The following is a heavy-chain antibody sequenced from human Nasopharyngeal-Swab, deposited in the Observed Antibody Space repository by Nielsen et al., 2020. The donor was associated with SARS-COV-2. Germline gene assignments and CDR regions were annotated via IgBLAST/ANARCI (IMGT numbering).Heavy chain of an antibody. CDR1: GFTFDSYA. V-gene: IGHV3-23*01. Sequence: GESLKISCAASGFTFDSYAMTWVRQAPGKGLEWVSSVTGSGGTTKYADSVKGRFTISRDNSNKKVYLQMHSLRAEDSAVYYCARVLREGWFDPWGQGTLVTVSS. CDR3: ARVLREGWFDP. J-gene: IGHJ5*02. D-gene: IGHD1-26*01. CDR2: VTGSGGTT.